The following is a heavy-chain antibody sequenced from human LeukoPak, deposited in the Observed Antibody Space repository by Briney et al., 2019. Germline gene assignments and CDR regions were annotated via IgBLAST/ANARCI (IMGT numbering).Heavy chain of an antibody. CDR3: ARAPRYRSGGSCYSPVQKWWFDP. V-gene: IGHV3-30-3*01. CDR2: ISYDGSNK. J-gene: IGHJ5*02. Sequence: GGSLRLSCAASGLTFSSYAMHWVRQAPGKGLEWVAVISYDGSNKYYADSVKGRFTISRDNSKNTLYLQMNSLRAEDTAVYYCARAPRYRSGGSCYSPVQKWWFDPWGQGTLVTVSS. D-gene: IGHD2-15*01. CDR1: GLTFSSYA.